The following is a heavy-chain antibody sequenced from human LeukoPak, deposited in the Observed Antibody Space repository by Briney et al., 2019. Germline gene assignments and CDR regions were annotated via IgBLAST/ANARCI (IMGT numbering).Heavy chain of an antibody. CDR2: ISAYNGNT. J-gene: IGHJ4*02. Sequence: ASVKVSCKASGYTFTSYGISWVRQAPGQGLEWMGWISAYNGNTNYAQKLQGRVTMTTDTSTSTAYMELRSLRSDDTAVHYCARGTRTYSSGWYCFDYWGQGTLVTVSS. CDR1: GYTFTSYG. V-gene: IGHV1-18*01. CDR3: ARGTRTYSSGWYCFDY. D-gene: IGHD6-19*01.